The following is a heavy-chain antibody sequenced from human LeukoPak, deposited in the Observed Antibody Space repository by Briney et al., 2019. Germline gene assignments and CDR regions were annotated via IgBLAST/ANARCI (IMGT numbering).Heavy chain of an antibody. J-gene: IGHJ4*02. CDR3: ARSGQSGYDYFEY. V-gene: IGHV3-11*03. D-gene: IGHD5-12*01. CDR1: GFSFTAYY. CDR2: ISSSNSYT. Sequence: PGGSLCLSCAVSGFSFTAYYMSTRGHAPGGGVEWGLYISSSNSYTNYTDSLKGRFTIYRDNAKDALYLHMNSLRAEDTAVYCCARSGQSGYDYFEYWGQGTLVSVS.